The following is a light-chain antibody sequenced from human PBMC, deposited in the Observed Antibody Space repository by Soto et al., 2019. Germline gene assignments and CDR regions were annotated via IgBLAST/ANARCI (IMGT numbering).Light chain of an antibody. CDR1: QGISNS. V-gene: IGKV1-27*01. CDR2: AAS. J-gene: IGKJ4*01. Sequence: IQMTQSPSSLSASLGDRVTVTCRASQGISNSVAWYQQKSGGGPKLIIYAASTLQSGVPSRFSGSASGTDFTLTISSLQPEDVATYYCKEYYNAPLTFGGGTKVEIK. CDR3: KEYYNAPLT.